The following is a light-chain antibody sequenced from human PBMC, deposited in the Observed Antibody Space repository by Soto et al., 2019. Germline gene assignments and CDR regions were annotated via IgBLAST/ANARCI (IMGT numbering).Light chain of an antibody. V-gene: IGKV3-15*01. J-gene: IGKJ4*01. CDR1: QSVSGN. Sequence: EIVMTQSPATLSVSPGERVTISCRASQSVSGNLAWYQQKPGQAPRLLIYGASTRATGIPARFSGSGSGIEFTLTISSLQSEDFAVYYCQQYNNWLFTFGGGTRVEIK. CDR3: QQYNNWLFT. CDR2: GAS.